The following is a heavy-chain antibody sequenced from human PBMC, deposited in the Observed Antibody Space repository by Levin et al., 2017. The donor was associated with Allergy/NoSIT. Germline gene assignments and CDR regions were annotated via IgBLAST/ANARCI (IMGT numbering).Heavy chain of an antibody. CDR2: IKSKTDGGTA. CDR3: TTYISSWYCFDS. D-gene: IGHD6-13*01. J-gene: IGHJ4*02. V-gene: IGHV3-15*01. Sequence: PGGSLRLSCTASGITFSNAWMSWARQAPGKGLEWVGRIKSKTDGGTADYASPVKGRFTIPRDDSKNTLYLQMNSLKTEDTAVYYCTTYISSWYCFDSWGQGTLVTVSS. CDR1: GITFSNAW.